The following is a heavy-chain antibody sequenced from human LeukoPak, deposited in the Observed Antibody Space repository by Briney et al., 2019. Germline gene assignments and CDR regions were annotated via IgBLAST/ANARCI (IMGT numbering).Heavy chain of an antibody. CDR1: GCSTSSGAYY. CDR3: ASYSGYGGIYDY. D-gene: IGHD5-12*01. J-gene: IGHJ4*02. Sequence: SQTLSLTCTVSGCSTSSGAYYWSWTRQSPRMDLEWIGYIYYSGSTYYNPSLKSRVTISVDTSKNQFSLKLSSVTAADTAVYYCASYSGYGGIYDYWGQGTLVTASS. CDR2: IYYSGST. V-gene: IGHV4-30-4*01.